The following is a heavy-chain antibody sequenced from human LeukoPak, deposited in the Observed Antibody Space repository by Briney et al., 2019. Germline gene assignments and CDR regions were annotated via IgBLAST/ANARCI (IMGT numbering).Heavy chain of an antibody. Sequence: GGSLRLSCAASGFTFSSYAMHWVRQAPGKGLEWVAVISYDGSNKYYADSVKGRFTISRDNSKNTLYLQMNSLRAEDTAVYYCARGHYGLDVWGQGTTVTVSS. J-gene: IGHJ6*02. V-gene: IGHV3-30-3*01. CDR3: ARGHYGLDV. CDR1: GFTFSSYA. CDR2: ISYDGSNK.